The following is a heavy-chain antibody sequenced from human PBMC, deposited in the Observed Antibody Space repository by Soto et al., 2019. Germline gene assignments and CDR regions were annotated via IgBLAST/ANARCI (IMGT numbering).Heavy chain of an antibody. V-gene: IGHV1-3*01. D-gene: IGHD2-21*02. CDR3: ARSIVVVTALDY. J-gene: IGHJ4*02. CDR2: INAGNGNT. CDR1: GYTFTSYG. Sequence: ASVKVSFKASGYTFTSYGISWVRQAPGQRLEWMGWINAGNGNTKYSQKFQGRVTITRDTSASTAYMELSSLRSEDTAVYYCARSIVVVTALDYWGQGTLVTVS.